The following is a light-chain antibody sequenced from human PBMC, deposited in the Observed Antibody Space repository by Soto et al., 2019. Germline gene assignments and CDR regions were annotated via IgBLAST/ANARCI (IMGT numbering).Light chain of an antibody. Sequence: DSQMTQDHSTVSASLRDRVKITCRASQTISSWLAWYQQKPGKAPKLLIYKASTLKSGVPSRFSGSGSGTEFTLTISSLQPDDFATYYCQHYNSYSEAFGQGTKVDIK. J-gene: IGKJ1*01. CDR1: QTISSW. CDR3: QHYNSYSEA. CDR2: KAS. V-gene: IGKV1-5*03.